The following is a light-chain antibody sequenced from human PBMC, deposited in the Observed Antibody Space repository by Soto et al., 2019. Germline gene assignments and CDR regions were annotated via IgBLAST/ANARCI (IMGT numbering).Light chain of an antibody. CDR2: DVS. V-gene: IGLV2-14*01. CDR3: SSYTTRNSYV. CDR1: SSDVGGYNY. Sequence: QSALTQPASVSGSPGQSITISCTGTSSDVGGYNYVSWYQQHPGKAPNLMLYDVSNRPSGVSNRFSGSKSGNTASLTISGLQAEDEADYYCSSYTTRNSYVFGTGTKLTVL. J-gene: IGLJ1*01.